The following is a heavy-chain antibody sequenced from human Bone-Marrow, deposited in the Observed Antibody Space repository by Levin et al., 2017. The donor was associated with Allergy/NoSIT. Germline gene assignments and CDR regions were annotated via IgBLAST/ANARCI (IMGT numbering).Heavy chain of an antibody. D-gene: IGHD2-2*02. V-gene: IGHV1-69*01. J-gene: IGHJ3*02. CDR1: GGTFSSYA. Sequence: KISCKASGGTFSSYAISWVRQAPGQGLEWMGGIIPIFGTANYAQKFQGRVTITADESTSTAYMELSSLRSEDTAVYYCARGYCSSTSCYIFGQTDAFDIWGQGTMVTVSS. CDR3: ARGYCSSTSCYIFGQTDAFDI. CDR2: IIPIFGTA.